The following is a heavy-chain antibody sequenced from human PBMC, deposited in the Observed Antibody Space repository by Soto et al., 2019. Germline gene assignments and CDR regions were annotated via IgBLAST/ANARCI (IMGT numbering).Heavy chain of an antibody. J-gene: IGHJ4*02. CDR3: ARALGDIVVVPASTTFDY. D-gene: IGHD2-2*01. Sequence: SETLSLTCTVSGGSISSGGYYWSWIRQHPGKGLEWIGYIYYSGSTYYNPSLKSRVTISVDTSKNQFSLKLSSVTAADTAVYYCARALGDIVVVPASTTFDYWGQGTLVTVSS. CDR2: IYYSGST. CDR1: GGSISSGGYY. V-gene: IGHV4-31*03.